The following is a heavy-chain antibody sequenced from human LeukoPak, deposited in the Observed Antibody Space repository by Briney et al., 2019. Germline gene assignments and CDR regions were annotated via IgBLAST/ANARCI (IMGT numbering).Heavy chain of an antibody. Sequence: NPGGSLRLSCAASGFTFSSYSMNWVRQAPGKGLEWVSSISTSSSYIYYADSVKGRITISRDNARKSLHLQMNSLRAEDTAVYYCARGSRNSGSTHDFDYWGQGTLVTVSS. CDR2: ISTSSSYI. V-gene: IGHV3-21*01. J-gene: IGHJ4*02. CDR1: GFTFSSYS. D-gene: IGHD3-10*01. CDR3: ARGSRNSGSTHDFDY.